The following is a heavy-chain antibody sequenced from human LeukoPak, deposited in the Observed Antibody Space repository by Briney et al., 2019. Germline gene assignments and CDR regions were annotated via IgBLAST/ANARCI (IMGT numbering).Heavy chain of an antibody. J-gene: IGHJ6*02. D-gene: IGHD3-10*01. CDR2: ISYDGSNK. V-gene: IGHV3-30-3*01. Sequence: GGSLRLSCAASGFTFSSYAMHWVRQAPGKGLEWVAVISYDGSNKYYADSVKGRFTISRDNSKNTLYLQMNSLRAEDTAVYYCARVPMVRGVPYGMDVWGQGTTVTVSS. CDR1: GFTFSSYA. CDR3: ARVPMVRGVPYGMDV.